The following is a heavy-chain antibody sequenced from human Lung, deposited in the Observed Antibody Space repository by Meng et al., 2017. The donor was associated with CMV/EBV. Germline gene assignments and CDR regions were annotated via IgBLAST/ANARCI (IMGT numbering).Heavy chain of an antibody. CDR2: IYPGDSDT. V-gene: IGHV5-51*01. CDR3: ARPGTYSSGWYDY. CDR1: GYSFTSYW. D-gene: IGHD6-19*01. Sequence: KVSCKGSGYSFTSYWIGWVRQMPGKGLEWMGIIYPGDSDTRYSPSFQGQVTISADKSISTAYLQWSSLKASDTAMYYCARPGTYSSGWYDYWGHGTLVTVSS. J-gene: IGHJ5*01.